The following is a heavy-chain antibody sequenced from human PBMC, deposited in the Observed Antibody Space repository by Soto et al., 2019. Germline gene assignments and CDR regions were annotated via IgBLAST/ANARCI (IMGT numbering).Heavy chain of an antibody. V-gene: IGHV4-30-4*01. CDR2: IYYSGST. CDR3: ARGVGSGSYYLDYYYGMDV. D-gene: IGHD3-10*01. Sequence: SETLSLTCTVSGGSISSGDYYWSWIRQPPGKGLEWIGYIYYSGSTYYNPPLKSRVTISVDTSKNQFSLKLSSVTAADTAVYYCARGVGSGSYYLDYYYGMDVWGQGTTVTVSS. CDR1: GGSISSGDYY. J-gene: IGHJ6*02.